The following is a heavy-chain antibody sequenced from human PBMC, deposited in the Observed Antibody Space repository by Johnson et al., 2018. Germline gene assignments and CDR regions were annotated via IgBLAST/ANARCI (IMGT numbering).Heavy chain of an antibody. D-gene: IGHD1-1*01. J-gene: IGHJ4*02. CDR1: GFTFNMYW. V-gene: IGHV3-74*01. CDR3: ARDSRYNIDS. Sequence: VQLQESGGGSVQPGGSLRLSCAASGFTFNMYWMHWVRQAPGKGLVWVSRIISDGSSATYADSVKGRFTTSRDNAKNTLYLQMNSPRADDTAVYYCARDSRYNIDSWGQGTLVTVSS. CDR2: IISDGSSA.